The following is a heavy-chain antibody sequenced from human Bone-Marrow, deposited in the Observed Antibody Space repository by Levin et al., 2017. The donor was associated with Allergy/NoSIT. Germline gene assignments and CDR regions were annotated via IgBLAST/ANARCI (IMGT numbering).Heavy chain of an antibody. J-gene: IGHJ4*02. CDR2: ISGTGGGT. D-gene: IGHD4-23*01. V-gene: IGHV3-23*01. CDR3: AKVPMTTVITGFDY. CDR1: GFTFSSYA. Sequence: AGESLKISCAASGFTFSSYAMSWVRQAPGKGLEWVSAISGTGGGTYYADSVKGRFTISRDNSKNTVYLQMNSLRAEDTAVYYCAKVPMTTVITGFDYWGQGTLVTVSS.